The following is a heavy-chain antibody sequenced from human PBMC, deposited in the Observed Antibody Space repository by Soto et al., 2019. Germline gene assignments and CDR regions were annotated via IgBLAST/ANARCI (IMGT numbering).Heavy chain of an antibody. CDR2: INPSGGST. D-gene: IGHD3-3*01. J-gene: IGHJ6*02. Sequence: ASVKVSCKASGYTFTSYYMHWVRQAPGQGLEWMGIINPSGGSTSYAQKFQGRVTMTRDTSTSTVYMELSSLRSEDTAVYYCARGTRVLRFLEWFPGDYGMDVWGQGTTVTVSS. CDR1: GYTFTSYY. V-gene: IGHV1-46*01. CDR3: ARGTRVLRFLEWFPGDYGMDV.